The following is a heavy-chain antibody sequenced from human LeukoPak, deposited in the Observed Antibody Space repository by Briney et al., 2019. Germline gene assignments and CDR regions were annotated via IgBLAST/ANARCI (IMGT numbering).Heavy chain of an antibody. CDR3: ASLPTYSSSWYRSLRPVIDY. CDR2: INSDGSST. V-gene: IGHV3-74*01. D-gene: IGHD6-13*01. CDR1: GFTFSSYW. J-gene: IGHJ4*02. Sequence: GGSLRLSCAASGFTFSSYWMHWVRQAPGKGLVWVSCINSDGSSTSYADSVKGRFTISRDNAKNTLYLQMNSLRAEDTAVYYCASLPTYSSSWYRSLRPVIDYWGQGTLVTVSS.